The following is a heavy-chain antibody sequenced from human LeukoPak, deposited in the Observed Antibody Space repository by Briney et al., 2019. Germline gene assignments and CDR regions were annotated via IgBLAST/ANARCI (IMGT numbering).Heavy chain of an antibody. Sequence: GGSLRLSCAASGFTFEDYGMSWVRQVPGKGLEWVSGINWNGGTTAYADSVKGRFTISRDNAKNSLFLQMNSLRAEDTAVYYCARDGSGRVPEMSAPDYWGQGTLVTVSS. CDR3: ARDGSGRVPEMSAPDY. CDR2: INWNGGTT. CDR1: GFTFEDYG. J-gene: IGHJ4*02. V-gene: IGHV3-20*04. D-gene: IGHD3-10*01.